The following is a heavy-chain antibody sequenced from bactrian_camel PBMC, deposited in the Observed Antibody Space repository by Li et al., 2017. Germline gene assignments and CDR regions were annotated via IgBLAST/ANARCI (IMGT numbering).Heavy chain of an antibody. CDR1: GYTFNTY. CDR2: IDPDDNT. J-gene: IGHJ4*01. Sequence: GGSVRLSCAASGYTFNTYSWFRQAPGQECEGVAAIDPDDNTIYADSVKGRFTISQDSARNTVYLQMNNLQPEDTATYYCAEGRGSRGEHCYSLNYWGQGTQVTVS. D-gene: IGHD6*01. CDR3: AEGRGSRGEHCYSLNY. V-gene: IGHV3S67*01.